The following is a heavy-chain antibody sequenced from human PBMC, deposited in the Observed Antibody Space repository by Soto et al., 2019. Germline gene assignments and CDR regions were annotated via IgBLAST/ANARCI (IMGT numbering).Heavy chain of an antibody. D-gene: IGHD2-2*01. J-gene: IGHJ4*02. V-gene: IGHV3-23*01. CDR3: AKNPRYCTTTNCFY. Sequence: PGGSLRLSCAASGFPISNYSMSWVRQAPGKGLEWVSAITNSGGSTYYADSVKGRFTISRDNSKNTLYLQMNSLRAGDTAVYYCAKNPRYCTTTNCFYWGQGTLVTVSS. CDR1: GFPISNYS. CDR2: ITNSGGST.